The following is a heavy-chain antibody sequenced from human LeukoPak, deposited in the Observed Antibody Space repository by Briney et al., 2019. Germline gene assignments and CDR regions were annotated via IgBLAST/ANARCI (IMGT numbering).Heavy chain of an antibody. V-gene: IGHV4-39*01. Sequence: SETLSLTCTVSGGSISSSNFYWGWIRQPPGKGLEWIGSIYYSGSTSYNPSLKSRVTISIVTSRNQFSLKLNSVTAADTAVYYCARLHRDDYNYGDFDYWGQGTLVTVSS. CDR2: IYYSGST. CDR3: ARLHRDDYNYGDFDY. J-gene: IGHJ4*02. D-gene: IGHD5-24*01. CDR1: GGSISSSNFY.